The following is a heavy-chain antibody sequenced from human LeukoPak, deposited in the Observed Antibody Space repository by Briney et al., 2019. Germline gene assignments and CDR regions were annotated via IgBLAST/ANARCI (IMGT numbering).Heavy chain of an antibody. CDR3: ARVGHIAARSYYFDY. Sequence: GGSLRLSCAASGFTFSSYWMHWVRRAPGKGLVWVSRINSDGSSTSYADPVKGRFTISRDNAKNTLYLQMNSLRAEDTAVYYCARVGHIAARSYYFDYWGQGTLVTVSS. CDR2: INSDGSST. CDR1: GFTFSSYW. V-gene: IGHV3-74*01. J-gene: IGHJ4*02. D-gene: IGHD6-6*01.